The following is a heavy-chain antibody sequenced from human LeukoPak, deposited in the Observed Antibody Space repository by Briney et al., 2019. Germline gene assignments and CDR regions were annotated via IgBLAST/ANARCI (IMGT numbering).Heavy chain of an antibody. J-gene: IGHJ3*02. D-gene: IGHD6-6*01. CDR1: GGSISSYY. V-gene: IGHV4-4*07. CDR2: IYTSGST. CDR3: ASVREYSSSSDAFDI. Sequence: SETLSLTCTVSGGSISSYYWSWIRQPAGKRLEWIGRIYTSGSTNYNPSLKSRVTMSVDTSKNQFSLKLNSVTAADTAVYYCASVREYSSSSDAFDIWGQGTMVTVSS.